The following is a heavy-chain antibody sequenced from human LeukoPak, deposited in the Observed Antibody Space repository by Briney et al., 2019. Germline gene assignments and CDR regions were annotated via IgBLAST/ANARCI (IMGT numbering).Heavy chain of an antibody. CDR2: IYSGGTT. Sequence: GGSLRLSCAASGFSVSSNDMSWVRQAPGKGLEWVSGIYSGGTTYYADSVKGRFTISRDNSKNTLYLQMNSLRAEDTAVYYCAKGGWDFWSGFDYWGQGTLVTVSS. J-gene: IGHJ4*02. CDR3: AKGGWDFWSGFDY. CDR1: GFSVSSND. V-gene: IGHV3-53*05. D-gene: IGHD3-3*01.